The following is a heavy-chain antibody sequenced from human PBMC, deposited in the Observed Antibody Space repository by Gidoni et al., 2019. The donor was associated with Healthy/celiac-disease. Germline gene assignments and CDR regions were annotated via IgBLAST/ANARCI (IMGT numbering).Heavy chain of an antibody. Sequence: QVQLQESGPGLVKPSETLSLTCTVAGGSISSYYWSWIRQPPGKGLEWIGYIYYSGSTNYNPSLKSRVTISVDTSKNQFSLKLSSVTAADTAVYYCARGDTIFLLDYWGQGTLVTVSS. V-gene: IGHV4-59*01. J-gene: IGHJ4*02. D-gene: IGHD3-9*01. CDR1: GGSISSYY. CDR3: ARGDTIFLLDY. CDR2: IYYSGST.